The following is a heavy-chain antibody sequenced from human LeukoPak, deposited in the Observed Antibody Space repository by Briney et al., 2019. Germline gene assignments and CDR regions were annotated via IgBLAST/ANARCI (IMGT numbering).Heavy chain of an antibody. V-gene: IGHV3-30*03. CDR2: ISYDGSNK. D-gene: IGHD1-20*01. CDR1: GFTFSSYG. Sequence: GGSLRLSCAASGFTFSSYGMHWVRQAPGKGLEWVAVISYDGSNKYYADSVKGRFTISRDNSKNTLYLQMNSLRAEDTAVYYCARDGLTGTTDGTLDDWGQGTLVTVSS. CDR3: ARDGLTGTTDGTLDD. J-gene: IGHJ4*02.